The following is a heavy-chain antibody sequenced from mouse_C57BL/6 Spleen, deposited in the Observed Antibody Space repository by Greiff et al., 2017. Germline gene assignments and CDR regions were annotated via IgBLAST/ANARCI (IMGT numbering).Heavy chain of an antibody. CDR3: ARANDGSYAMDY. CDR2: INPSSGYT. CDR1: GYTFTSYW. V-gene: IGHV1-7*01. D-gene: IGHD2-3*01. Sequence: QVHVKQSGAELAKPGASVKLSCKASGYTFTSYWMHWVKQRPGQGLEWIGYINPSSGYTKYNQKFKDKATLTADKSSSTAYMQLSSLTYEDSAVYYCARANDGSYAMDYWGQGTSVTVSS. J-gene: IGHJ4*01.